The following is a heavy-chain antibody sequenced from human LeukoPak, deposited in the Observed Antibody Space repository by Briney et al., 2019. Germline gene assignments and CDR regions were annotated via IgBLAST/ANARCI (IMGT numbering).Heavy chain of an antibody. Sequence: ASVKVSCKASGYTFTGYYMHWVRQAPGQGLEWMGWINPNSGGTNYAQKFQGRVTMTRDTSISTAYMELSRLRSDDTAVYYCARDTPYSSSWYGSFDYWGQGTLVTVSS. V-gene: IGHV1-2*02. D-gene: IGHD6-13*01. CDR3: ARDTPYSSSWYGSFDY. CDR1: GYTFTGYY. CDR2: INPNSGGT. J-gene: IGHJ4*02.